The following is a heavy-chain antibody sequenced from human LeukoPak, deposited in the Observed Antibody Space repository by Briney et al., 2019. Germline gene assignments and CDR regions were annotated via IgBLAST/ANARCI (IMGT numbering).Heavy chain of an antibody. CDR1: GFTFSSYS. Sequence: GGSLRLSCAAPGFTFSSYSMNWVRQAPGKGLEWVSSISSSSSYIYYADSVKGRFTISRDNAKNSLYPQMNSLRAEDTAVYYCARDLDYGDGFDYWGQGTLVAVSS. D-gene: IGHD4-17*01. V-gene: IGHV3-21*01. J-gene: IGHJ4*02. CDR2: ISSSSSYI. CDR3: ARDLDYGDGFDY.